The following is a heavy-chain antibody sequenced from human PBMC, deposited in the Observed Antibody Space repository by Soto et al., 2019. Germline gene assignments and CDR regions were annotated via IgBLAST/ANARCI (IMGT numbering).Heavy chain of an antibody. V-gene: IGHV3-74*03. CDR2: IKPDGSRT. Sequence: GVPLSLSCTASGFTFSYYWMHWVRQAPGEGLVWVSYIKPDGSRTKDADSVKGRFTISRDNARNTLYLRMNSLRAEDTAVYYCARDNNWSYDSWGRGTLVTVSS. CDR3: ARDNNWSYDS. CDR1: GFTFSYYW. J-gene: IGHJ4*02. D-gene: IGHD1-1*01.